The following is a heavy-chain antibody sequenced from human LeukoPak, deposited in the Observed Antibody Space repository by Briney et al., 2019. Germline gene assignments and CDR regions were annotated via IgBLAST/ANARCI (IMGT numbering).Heavy chain of an antibody. V-gene: IGHV1-8*01. J-gene: IGHJ4*02. CDR3: ARDRTLAKTLGDY. CDR1: GYTFTSYD. D-gene: IGHD3-16*01. Sequence: ASVKVSCKASGYTFTSYDINWVRQATGQGLEWMGWMNPNSGNTGYAQKFQGRVTMTTDTSTSTAYMELRSLRSDDTAVYYCARDRTLAKTLGDYWGQGTLVTVSS. CDR2: MNPNSGNT.